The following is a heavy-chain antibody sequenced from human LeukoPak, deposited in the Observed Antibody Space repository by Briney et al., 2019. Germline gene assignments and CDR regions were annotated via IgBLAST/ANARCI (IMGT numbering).Heavy chain of an antibody. CDR1: GGTFSSYA. CDR2: IIPIFGTA. D-gene: IGHD4-17*01. CDR3: ARDFLEDPDYGDYVGGEKWYFDY. V-gene: IGHV1-69*13. Sequence: GASVKVSCKASGGTFSSYAISWVRQAPGQGLEWMGGIIPIFGTANYAQKFQGRVTITADESTSTAYMELRSLRSDDTAVYYCARDFLEDPDYGDYVGGEKWYFDYWGQGTLVTVSS. J-gene: IGHJ4*02.